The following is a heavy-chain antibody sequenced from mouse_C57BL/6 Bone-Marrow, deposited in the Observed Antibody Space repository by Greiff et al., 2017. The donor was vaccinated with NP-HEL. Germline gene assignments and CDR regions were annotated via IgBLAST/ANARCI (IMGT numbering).Heavy chain of an antibody. CDR1: GFTFSSYA. Sequence: EVKLVESGEGLVKPGGSLKLSCAASGFTFSSYAMSWVRQTPEKRLEWVAYISSGGDYIYYADTVKGRFTISRDNARKTLYLQMISLKSEDTAMYYCTRAYSIYYAMDYWGQGTSVTVSS. CDR2: ISSGGDYI. D-gene: IGHD2-5*01. V-gene: IGHV5-9-1*02. J-gene: IGHJ4*01. CDR3: TRAYSIYYAMDY.